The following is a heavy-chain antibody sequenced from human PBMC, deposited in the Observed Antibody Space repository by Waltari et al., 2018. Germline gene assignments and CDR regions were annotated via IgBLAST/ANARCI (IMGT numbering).Heavy chain of an antibody. Sequence: QVQLQESGPGLVKPSETLSLTCMVSGGSISSYSWGWIRQPPGKGLEWNGYIYYSRSTNYNPSRKSRVTISVDTSKNQFSLKLSSVTAADTAVYYCARVQLGAFDIWCQGTMVTVSS. V-gene: IGHV4-59*01. D-gene: IGHD3-10*01. J-gene: IGHJ3*02. CDR1: GGSISSYS. CDR2: IYYSRST. CDR3: ARVQLGAFDI.